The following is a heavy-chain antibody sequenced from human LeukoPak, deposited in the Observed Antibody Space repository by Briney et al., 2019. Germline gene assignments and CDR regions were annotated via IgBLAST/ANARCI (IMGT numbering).Heavy chain of an antibody. D-gene: IGHD3-3*01. CDR2: ISSSSSTI. Sequence: GGSLRLSCAASGFTFSSYSMNWVRQAPGKGLEWVSYISSSSSTIYYADSVKGRFTISRDNAKNSLYLQMNSLSDEDTAVYYCARGGIFGVVILSDFDYWGQGTLVTVSS. V-gene: IGHV3-48*02. CDR3: ARGGIFGVVILSDFDY. J-gene: IGHJ4*02. CDR1: GFTFSSYS.